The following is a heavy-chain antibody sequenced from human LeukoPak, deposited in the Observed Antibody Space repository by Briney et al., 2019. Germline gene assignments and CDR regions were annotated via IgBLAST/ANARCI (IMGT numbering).Heavy chain of an antibody. CDR2: ISGSSSYI. CDR3: ARAPPRDGYNSDY. V-gene: IGHV3-21*04. D-gene: IGHD5-24*01. Sequence: GGSLRLSCAASGFTFSSYSMNWVRQAPGKGLEWVSSISGSSSYIYYADSVKGRFTISRHNAKNSLYLQMNSLRAEDTALYYCARAPPRDGYNSDYWGQGTLVTVSS. CDR1: GFTFSSYS. J-gene: IGHJ4*02.